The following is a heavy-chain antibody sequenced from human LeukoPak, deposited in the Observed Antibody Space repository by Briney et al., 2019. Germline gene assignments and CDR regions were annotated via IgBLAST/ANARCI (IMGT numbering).Heavy chain of an antibody. Sequence: PGGSLRLSCAASGFTFSTYSMNWVRQAPGKGLEWVSSISSSSSYIYYADSVKGRFTISRDNAKNSLYLQMNSLRAEDTAVYYCARDYTMIVLVNDAFDIWGQGTMVTVSS. CDR3: ARDYTMIVLVNDAFDI. CDR2: ISSSSSYI. CDR1: GFTFSTYS. V-gene: IGHV3-21*01. D-gene: IGHD3-22*01. J-gene: IGHJ3*02.